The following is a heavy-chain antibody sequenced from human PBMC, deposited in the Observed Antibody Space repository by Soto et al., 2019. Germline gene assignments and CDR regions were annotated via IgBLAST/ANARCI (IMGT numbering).Heavy chain of an antibody. Sequence: GGSLRLSCAASGFTFSSYGMHWVRQAPGKGLEWVSFISSDGSTKYYADSVKGRFTISRDNAKNSLYLQMNSLRAEDTAVYYCASASIVVVVAAHFDYWGQGTLVTGSS. J-gene: IGHJ4*02. V-gene: IGHV3-30*02. D-gene: IGHD2-15*01. CDR3: ASASIVVVVAAHFDY. CDR1: GFTFSSYG. CDR2: ISSDGSTK.